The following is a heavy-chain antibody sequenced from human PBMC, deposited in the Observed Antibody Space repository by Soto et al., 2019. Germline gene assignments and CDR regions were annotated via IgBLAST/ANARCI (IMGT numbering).Heavy chain of an antibody. J-gene: IGHJ4*02. CDR1: GFTFSSYA. Sequence: GGSLRLSCAASGFTFSSYAMSWVRQAPGKGLEWVSAISGSGGSTYYADSVKGRFTISRDNSKNTLYLQMNSLRAEDTAVYYCAKSREKVVRGVIFPFDYWGQGTLVTVSS. CDR2: ISGSGGST. V-gene: IGHV3-23*01. D-gene: IGHD3-10*01. CDR3: AKSREKVVRGVIFPFDY.